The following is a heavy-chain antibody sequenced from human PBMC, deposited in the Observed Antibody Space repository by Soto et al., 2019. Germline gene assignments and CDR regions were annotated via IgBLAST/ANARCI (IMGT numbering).Heavy chain of an antibody. V-gene: IGHV4-39*01. Sequence: SETLSLTCTFSGCSIRSSSYYLGWIRQPPGKGLEWIGSIYYSGSTYYNPSLKSRVTISVDTSKNQFSLKLSSVTAADTAVYYCARRGAVAATTYDYWGQGTLVTVS. CDR3: ARRGAVAATTYDY. CDR1: GCSIRSSSYY. D-gene: IGHD2-15*01. CDR2: IYYSGST. J-gene: IGHJ4*02.